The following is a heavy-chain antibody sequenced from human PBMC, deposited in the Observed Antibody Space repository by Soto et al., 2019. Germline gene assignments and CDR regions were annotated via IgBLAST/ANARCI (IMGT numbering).Heavy chain of an antibody. CDR2: INAGNGYT. CDR3: ARGYSSGWPFDY. CDR1: GYTFTSYT. D-gene: IGHD6-19*01. V-gene: IGHV1-3*01. Sequence: ASVKVSCKASGYTFTSYTIHWVRQAPGQRLEWMGWINAGNGYTKYSQNFQGRVTITRDTSASTAYMELSSLRSEDTAVYFCARGYSSGWPFDYWGQGTLVTVSS. J-gene: IGHJ4*02.